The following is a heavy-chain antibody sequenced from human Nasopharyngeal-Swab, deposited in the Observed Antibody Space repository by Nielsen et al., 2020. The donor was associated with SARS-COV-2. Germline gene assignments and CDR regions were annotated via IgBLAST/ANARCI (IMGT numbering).Heavy chain of an antibody. Sequence: GGSLRLSCAASGFTFDDYGMSWVRQAPGKGLEWVSGINWNGGSTGYADSVKGRFTISRDNAKNSLYLQMNSLRAEDTALYHCARAYSGSYGYNYYGMDVWGQGTTVTVSS. CDR1: GFTFDDYG. CDR2: INWNGGST. CDR3: ARAYSGSYGYNYYGMDV. J-gene: IGHJ6*02. D-gene: IGHD1-26*01. V-gene: IGHV3-20*01.